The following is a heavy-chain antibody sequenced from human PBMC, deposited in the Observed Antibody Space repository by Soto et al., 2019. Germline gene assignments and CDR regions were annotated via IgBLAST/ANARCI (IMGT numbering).Heavy chain of an antibody. CDR2: LIPIFGTA. Sequence: QVQLVQSGAEVKKPGSSVKVSCKASGGTFSSYAISWVRQAPGQGLEWMGGLIPIFGTANYAQKFQGKVTITADESTSTAYMELSSLRSEDTAVYYCASPGDGRPLPNYYYYGMDVWGQGTTVTVSS. V-gene: IGHV1-69*01. D-gene: IGHD3-10*01. CDR3: ASPGDGRPLPNYYYYGMDV. J-gene: IGHJ6*02. CDR1: GGTFSSYA.